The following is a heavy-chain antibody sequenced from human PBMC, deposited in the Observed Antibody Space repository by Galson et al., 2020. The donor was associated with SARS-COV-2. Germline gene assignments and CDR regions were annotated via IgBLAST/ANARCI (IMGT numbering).Heavy chain of an antibody. Sequence: GGSLRLSCAASGFTFSSSAMPWVRPAPGKGLEWVAVISYAGSNKYYADSVKGRFTISRDNSKNTLYLQMNSLRAEDTAVYYCASEGIAVAGTIFDYWGQGTLVTVSS. CDR3: ASEGIAVAGTIFDY. CDR1: GFTFSSSA. CDR2: ISYAGSNK. V-gene: IGHV3-30*04. J-gene: IGHJ4*02. D-gene: IGHD6-19*01.